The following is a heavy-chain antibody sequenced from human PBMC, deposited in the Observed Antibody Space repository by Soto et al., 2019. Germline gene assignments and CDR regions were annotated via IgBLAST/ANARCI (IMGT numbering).Heavy chain of an antibody. Sequence: SETLSLTFTVSGGSVSSGSYSWRWIQQPPGRGLEWIGYIYHSGSTNYNPSLKSRVTISVHASKNQFSLKLSSVTAADTAVYYCARVDIVATTLDYWGQGTLVTVSS. CDR3: ARVDIVATTLDY. J-gene: IGHJ4*02. V-gene: IGHV4-61*01. CDR1: GGSVSSGSYS. CDR2: IYHSGST. D-gene: IGHD5-12*01.